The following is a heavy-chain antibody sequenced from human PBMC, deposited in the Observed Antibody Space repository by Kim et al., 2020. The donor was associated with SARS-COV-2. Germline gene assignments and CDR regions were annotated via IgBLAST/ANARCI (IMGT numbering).Heavy chain of an antibody. Sequence: SETLSLTCTVSGGSISSYYWSWIRQPAGKGLEWIGRIYTSGSTNYNPSLKSRVTMSVDTSKNQFSLKLSSVTAADTAVYYCARGAAAGTGSTGDFDYWGQGTLGTVSS. D-gene: IGHD6-13*01. V-gene: IGHV4-4*07. J-gene: IGHJ4*02. CDR3: ARGAAAGTGSTGDFDY. CDR1: GGSISSYY. CDR2: IYTSGST.